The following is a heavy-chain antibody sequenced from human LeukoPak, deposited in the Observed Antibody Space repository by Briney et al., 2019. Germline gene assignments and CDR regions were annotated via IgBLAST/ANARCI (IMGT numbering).Heavy chain of an antibody. CDR1: GFTFSSYG. Sequence: GGSLRLSCAASGFTFSSYGMHWVRQAPGKGLEWVAFIRYDGSNKYYADSVKGRFTISRDNSKNTLYLQMNSLRAEDTAVYYCAKNTVTSAYYFDYWGQGTLVTVSS. V-gene: IGHV3-30*02. D-gene: IGHD4-17*01. CDR2: IRYDGSNK. J-gene: IGHJ4*02. CDR3: AKNTVTSAYYFDY.